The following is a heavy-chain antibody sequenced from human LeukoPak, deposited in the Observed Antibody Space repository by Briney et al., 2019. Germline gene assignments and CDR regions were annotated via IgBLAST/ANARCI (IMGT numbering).Heavy chain of an antibody. CDR2: IDSDGHPT. Sequence: PGGSLRLSCAAAVFTFSSSWMHWVRQAPGKGLVWFSRIDSDGHPTSYADSLKGRFTISRDNAKNTLYLQMNGLSAEDTAVYYCATAPQVTAILDWGQGTLVTVSS. J-gene: IGHJ4*02. D-gene: IGHD2-21*02. CDR3: ATAPQVTAILD. CDR1: VFTFSSSW. V-gene: IGHV3-74*01.